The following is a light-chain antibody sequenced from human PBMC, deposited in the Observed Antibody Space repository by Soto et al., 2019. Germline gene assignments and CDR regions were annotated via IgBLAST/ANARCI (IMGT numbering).Light chain of an antibody. Sequence: QSALTQPASVSGSPGQSIAISCTGTSFDVGAYNYVSWYQQHPGKVPKLIIYDVSSRPSGVSSRFSGSKSGNTASLTISGLQAEDEADYYCCSYTTRYLYVFGSGTKLT. J-gene: IGLJ1*01. CDR2: DVS. CDR1: SFDVGAYNY. V-gene: IGLV2-14*03. CDR3: CSYTTRYLYV.